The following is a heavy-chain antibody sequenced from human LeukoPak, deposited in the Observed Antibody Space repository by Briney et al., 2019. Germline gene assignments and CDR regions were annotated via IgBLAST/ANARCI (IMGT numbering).Heavy chain of an antibody. J-gene: IGHJ4*02. Sequence: GSLRLSCAASGFTFSSYEMNWVRQAPGKGLEWVSYISSSGSTIYYADSVKGRFTISRDNAKNSLYLQMNSLRAEDTAVYYCAREQTPRLYCGGDCYSIDYWGQGTLVTVSS. V-gene: IGHV3-48*03. CDR2: ISSSGSTI. CDR3: AREQTPRLYCGGDCYSIDY. D-gene: IGHD2-21*02. CDR1: GFTFSSYE.